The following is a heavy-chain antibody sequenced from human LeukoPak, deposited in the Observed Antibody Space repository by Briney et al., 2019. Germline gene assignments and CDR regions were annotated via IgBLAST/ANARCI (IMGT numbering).Heavy chain of an antibody. CDR2: IYTSGSI. D-gene: IGHD6-6*01. V-gene: IGHV4-61*02. J-gene: IGHJ6*03. CDR3: ARIQQLAPLDYYMDV. CDR1: GGSFSSGSYY. Sequence: PSQTLSLTCTVSGGSFSSGSYYWTWIRQPAGKGLEWIGRIYTSGSINYNPSLKSRVTISLDTSKNQFSLKLSSVTAADTAVYYCARIQQLAPLDYYMDVWGKGTTVTVSS.